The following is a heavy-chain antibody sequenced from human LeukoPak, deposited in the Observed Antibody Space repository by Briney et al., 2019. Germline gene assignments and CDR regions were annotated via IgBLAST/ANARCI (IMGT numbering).Heavy chain of an antibody. Sequence: GGSLRLSCAASGFTFSSYGMHWVRQAPGKGLEWVAFIRYDGSNKYYADSVKGRFTISRDNAKNTLYLQMNSLRAEDTAVYYCARGPYYYDSSGYYPKYYYYYYMDVWGKGTTVTISS. D-gene: IGHD3-22*01. CDR2: IRYDGSNK. CDR1: GFTFSSYG. V-gene: IGHV3-30*02. J-gene: IGHJ6*03. CDR3: ARGPYYYDSSGYYPKYYYYYYMDV.